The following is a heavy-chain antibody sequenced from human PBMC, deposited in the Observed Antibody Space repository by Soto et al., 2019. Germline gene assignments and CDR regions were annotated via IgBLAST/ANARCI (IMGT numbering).Heavy chain of an antibody. Sequence: TLSLTCTVSGGSISSGGYYWSWIRQHPGKGLEWIGYIYYSGSTYYNPSLKSRVTISVDTSKNQFSLKLSSVTAADTAVYYCARGSVVVAAKYYFDYWGKGTLVTVYS. J-gene: IGHJ4*02. CDR1: GGSISSGGYY. CDR3: ARGSVVVAAKYYFDY. V-gene: IGHV4-31*02. CDR2: IYYSGST. D-gene: IGHD2-15*01.